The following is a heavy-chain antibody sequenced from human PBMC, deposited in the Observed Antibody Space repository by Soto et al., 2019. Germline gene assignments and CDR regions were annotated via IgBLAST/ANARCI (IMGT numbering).Heavy chain of an antibody. J-gene: IGHJ5*02. CDR3: ARDPYYYDSSGPVVGGFDP. D-gene: IGHD3-22*01. CDR1: GYTFTGYY. Sequence: VRVSCKASGYTFTGYYMHCVRQAPGQGLEWMGWINPNSGGTNYAQKFQARVTMTRDTSISTAYMELSRLRSDDTAVYYCARDPYYYDSSGPVVGGFDPWGQGTLVIVSS. CDR2: INPNSGGT. V-gene: IGHV1-2*02.